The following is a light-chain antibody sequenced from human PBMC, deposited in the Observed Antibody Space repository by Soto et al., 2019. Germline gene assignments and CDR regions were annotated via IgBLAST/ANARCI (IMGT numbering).Light chain of an antibody. J-gene: IGLJ2*01. CDR3: QSYDSSLSGYVV. CDR1: SSNIGAGYD. CDR2: RNN. V-gene: IGLV1-40*01. Sequence: QSVLTQPPSVSGAPGQRVTISCTGSSSNIGAGYDVNWYQQLPGLAPKLLIYRNNNRPSGVPDRFSGSKSGNSASLAITALQAEDEADYYCQSYDSSLSGYVVFGGRTKLTVL.